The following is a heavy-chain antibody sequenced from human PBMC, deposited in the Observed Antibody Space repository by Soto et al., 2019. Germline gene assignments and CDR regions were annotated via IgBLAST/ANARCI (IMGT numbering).Heavy chain of an antibody. CDR2: IYYSGNT. CDR1: SGSISSSSSY. Sequence: QLQLQESGPGLVKPSETLSLTCTVSSGSISSSSSYWGWIRQPPGKGLEWIGSIYYSGNTYYNPSLKSRVPISTDWAKTPFSVTLNSVTAADTAVYYCAAQDYGAKGYYFETWGQGTLVTVSS. J-gene: IGHJ4*02. CDR3: AAQDYGAKGYYFET. D-gene: IGHD4-17*01. V-gene: IGHV4-39*01.